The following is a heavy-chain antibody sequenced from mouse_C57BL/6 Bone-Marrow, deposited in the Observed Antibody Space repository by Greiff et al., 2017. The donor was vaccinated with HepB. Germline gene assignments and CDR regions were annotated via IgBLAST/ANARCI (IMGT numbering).Heavy chain of an antibody. J-gene: IGHJ3*01. CDR2: ISSGSSTI. CDR3: ARGCYYYGSWFAY. D-gene: IGHD1-1*01. CDR1: GFTFSDYG. V-gene: IGHV5-17*01. Sequence: EVQGVESGGGLVKPGGSLKLSCAASGFTFSDYGMHWVRQAPGKGLEWVAYISSGSSTIYYADTVKGRFTISRDNAKNTLFLQMTSLRSEDTAMYYCARGCYYYGSWFAYWGQGTLVTVSA.